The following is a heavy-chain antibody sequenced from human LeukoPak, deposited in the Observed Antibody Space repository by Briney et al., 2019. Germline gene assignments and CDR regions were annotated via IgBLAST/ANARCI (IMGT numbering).Heavy chain of an antibody. Sequence: GASVKDSCKASGGTCSSYAISWVRQPPGQGLEWMGRIIPIFGTANYAQKFQGRVTITTDESTSTAYIEPSSLRDEETAVYDCAGDGDYSRGGLDYWGQGTLVTVSS. CDR1: GGTCSSYA. CDR3: AGDGDYSRGGLDY. CDR2: IIPIFGTA. J-gene: IGHJ4*02. D-gene: IGHD4-17*01. V-gene: IGHV1-69*05.